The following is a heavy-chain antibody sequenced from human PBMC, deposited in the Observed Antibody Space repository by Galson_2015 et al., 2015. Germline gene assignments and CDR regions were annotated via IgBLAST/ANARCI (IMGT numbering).Heavy chain of an antibody. CDR3: ARGEGTDYYYYYIDV. CDR1: GYAFTSYD. J-gene: IGHJ6*03. Sequence: SVKVSCKASGYAFTSYDINWVRQATGQGLEWTGWMNPNSGNTGYAQKFQGRVTMTRDTSISTAYMELGSLRSEDTAVYYCARGEGTDYYYYYIDVWGKGTTVTVSS. CDR2: MNPNSGNT. D-gene: IGHD1-1*01. V-gene: IGHV1-8*01.